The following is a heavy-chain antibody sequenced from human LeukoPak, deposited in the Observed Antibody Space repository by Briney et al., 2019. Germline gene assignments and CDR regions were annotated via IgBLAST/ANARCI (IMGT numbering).Heavy chain of an antibody. CDR2: IIPIFGTA. CDR1: GGTFSSYA. Sequence: AASVKVSCKASGGTFSSYAISWVRQAPGQGLEWMGGIIPIFGTANYAQKFQGRVTITADESTSTAYMELSSLRSEDTAVYYCARAPPEGSSSWDSYYYMDVWGKGTTVTVSS. CDR3: ARAPPEGSSSWDSYYYMDV. D-gene: IGHD6-13*01. V-gene: IGHV1-69*13. J-gene: IGHJ6*03.